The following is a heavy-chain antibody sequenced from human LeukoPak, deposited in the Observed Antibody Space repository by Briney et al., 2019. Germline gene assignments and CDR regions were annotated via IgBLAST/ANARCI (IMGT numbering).Heavy chain of an antibody. D-gene: IGHD6-13*01. CDR2: IYYSGST. J-gene: IGHJ4*02. CDR1: GVNFSSYW. Sequence: PGGSLRLSCAVSGVNFSSYWMSWVRQPPGKGLEWIGSIYYSGSTYYNPSLKSRVTISVDTSKNQFSLKLSSVTAADTAVYYCARGWQQLVYYFDYWGQGTLVTVSS. V-gene: IGHV4-39*01. CDR3: ARGWQQLVYYFDY.